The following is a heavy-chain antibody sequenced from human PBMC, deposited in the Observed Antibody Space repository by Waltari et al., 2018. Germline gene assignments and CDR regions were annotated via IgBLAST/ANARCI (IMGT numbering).Heavy chain of an antibody. V-gene: IGHV4-59*01. CDR3: AREGGGYGAAAGI. Sequence: QLQLQESGPGLVKPSETLSLTCTVSGGSISSYYWSWIRQPPGKGLEWIGYIYYSGSTNSNPSLKSRVTISVDTSKNQFSLKLSSVTAADTAVYYCAREGGGYGAAAGIWGQGTLVTVSS. J-gene: IGHJ4*02. D-gene: IGHD6-13*01. CDR2: IYYSGST. CDR1: GGSISSYY.